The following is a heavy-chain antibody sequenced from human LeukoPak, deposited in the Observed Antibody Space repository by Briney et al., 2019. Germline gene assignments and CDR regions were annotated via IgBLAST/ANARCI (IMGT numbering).Heavy chain of an antibody. Sequence: SGGSLRLSCAASGFTFDDYGMSWVRQAPGKGLEWGSGINWNGGSTGYADSVKGRFTISRANAKNSLYLQMNSLRAEDTALYYCARWYYYDSSGLDIWGQGTMVTVSS. J-gene: IGHJ3*02. CDR3: ARWYYYDSSGLDI. V-gene: IGHV3-20*04. D-gene: IGHD3-22*01. CDR2: INWNGGST. CDR1: GFTFDDYG.